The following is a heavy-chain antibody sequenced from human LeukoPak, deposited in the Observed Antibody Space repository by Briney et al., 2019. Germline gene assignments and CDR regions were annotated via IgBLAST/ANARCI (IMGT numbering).Heavy chain of an antibody. CDR2: INLSDEST. V-gene: IGHV1-46*01. J-gene: IGHJ4*02. CDR3: AKDLTSDGYPTGPFDY. CDR1: GYTFTSYY. D-gene: IGHD5-24*01. Sequence: GASVKVSCKASGYTFTSYYMHWVRQAPGQGLEWMGIINLSDESTSYAQKFQGRVTMTRDTSTRTLYMELSSLRSEDTAMFYCAKDLTSDGYPTGPFDYWGQGTLVTVSS.